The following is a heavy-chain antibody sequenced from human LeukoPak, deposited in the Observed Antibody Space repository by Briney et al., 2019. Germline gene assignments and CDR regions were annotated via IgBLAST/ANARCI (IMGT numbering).Heavy chain of an antibody. CDR3: AREKGKNIAAAGTIDY. V-gene: IGHV4-61*02. Sequence: SQTLSLTCTVSGGSISSGSYYWSWIRQPAGKGLEWIGRVYTSGSTNYNPSLKSRVTISVDTSKNQFSLELSSVTAADTAVYYCAREKGKNIAAAGTIDYWGQGTLVTVSS. J-gene: IGHJ4*02. CDR2: VYTSGST. D-gene: IGHD6-13*01. CDR1: GGSISSGSYY.